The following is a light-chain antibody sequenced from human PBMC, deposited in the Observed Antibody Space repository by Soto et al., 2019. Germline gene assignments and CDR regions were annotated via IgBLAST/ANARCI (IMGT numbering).Light chain of an antibody. Sequence: EIVMTQSPATLSVSPGERATLSCRASQSVSSNLAWYQQKPGQAPRLLIYGASTRATGIPARFSGSGSGTEFTLTISSLQSEDFAVYYCQRYNNWPPWTFGQGTKVAIK. J-gene: IGKJ1*01. CDR3: QRYNNWPPWT. CDR2: GAS. V-gene: IGKV3-15*01. CDR1: QSVSSN.